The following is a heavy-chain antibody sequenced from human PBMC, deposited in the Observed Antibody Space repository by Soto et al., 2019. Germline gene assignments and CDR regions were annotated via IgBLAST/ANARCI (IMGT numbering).Heavy chain of an antibody. Sequence: QLQLQESGSGLGKPSQTLSLTCAVSGCSISSGGYSWSWIRQPPGKGLEWIGYIYQSGSTYYNPSLTSRVTISVDRSKNQFSLKLSSVTAADTAVYYCARAGPHHGSSGWFDPWGQGTLVTVSS. J-gene: IGHJ5*02. V-gene: IGHV4-30-2*01. CDR3: ARAGPHHGSSGWFDP. D-gene: IGHD3-10*01. CDR2: IYQSGST. CDR1: GCSISSGGYS.